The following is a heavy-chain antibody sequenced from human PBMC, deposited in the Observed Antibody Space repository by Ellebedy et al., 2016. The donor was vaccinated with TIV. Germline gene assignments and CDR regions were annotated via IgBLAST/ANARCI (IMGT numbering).Heavy chain of an antibody. D-gene: IGHD3-3*01. V-gene: IGHV4-39*01. Sequence: SETLSLXCTVSGGSISSGGYYWSWIRQHPGKGLEWIGSIHYTGNTYYNTSLKSRVTISVDTSKNQFSLKLSSVTAADTAIYYCARQNYVEDCWRGYWGQGTLVTVSS. CDR3: ARQNYVEDCWRGY. CDR2: IHYTGNT. J-gene: IGHJ4*02. CDR1: GGSISSGGYY.